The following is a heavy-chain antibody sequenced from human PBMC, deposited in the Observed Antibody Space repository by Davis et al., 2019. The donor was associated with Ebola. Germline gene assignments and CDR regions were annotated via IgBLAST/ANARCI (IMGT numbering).Heavy chain of an antibody. CDR3: ARGWLRGGMDV. CDR1: GDSMSRNIPA. J-gene: IGHJ6*04. V-gene: IGHV6-1*01. CDR2: TYYNSEWYN. Sequence: PSETLSLTCAISGDSMSRNIPAWNWIRQSPSRGLEWLGRTYYNSEWYNDYAASVKSRIIINPDTSKNQFSLQLNSVTPEDTAMYYCARGWLRGGMDVWGEGTTVTVSS. D-gene: IGHD5-18*01.